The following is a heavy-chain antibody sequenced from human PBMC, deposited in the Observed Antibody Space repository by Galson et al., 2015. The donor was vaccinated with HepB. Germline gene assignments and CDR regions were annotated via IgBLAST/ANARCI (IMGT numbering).Heavy chain of an antibody. D-gene: IGHD1-26*01. CDR3: ATGSFWVVGATTPPFDY. Sequence: SVMVSCKVSGYTLTKISMHWVRQAPGKGLEWMGGFDSEDGEIIYAQKFQGRVTMTEDTSTDTAYMELSSLRYDDTAVYYCATGSFWVVGATTPPFDYWGQGSLVTVSS. CDR2: FDSEDGEI. J-gene: IGHJ4*02. V-gene: IGHV1-24*01. CDR1: GYTLTKIS.